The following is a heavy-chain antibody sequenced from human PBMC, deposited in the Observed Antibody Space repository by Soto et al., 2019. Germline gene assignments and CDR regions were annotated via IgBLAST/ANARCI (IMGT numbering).Heavy chain of an antibody. V-gene: IGHV4-39*01. Sequence: QLQLQESGPGLVKPSETLSLTCTVSGGSISSSSYYWGWIRQPPGKGLEWIGSIYYSGSTYYNPSLKSRVTISVDTSKNQFSLKLSSVTAADTAVYYCARHYKRRELLNWFDPWGQGTLVTVSS. D-gene: IGHD1-26*01. CDR2: IYYSGST. CDR1: GGSISSSSYY. J-gene: IGHJ5*02. CDR3: ARHYKRRELLNWFDP.